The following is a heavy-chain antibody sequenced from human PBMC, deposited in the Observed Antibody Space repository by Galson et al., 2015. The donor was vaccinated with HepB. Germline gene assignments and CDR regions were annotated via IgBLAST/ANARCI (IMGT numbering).Heavy chain of an antibody. CDR1: GFTVSSNY. V-gene: IGHV3-66*01. D-gene: IGHD5-18*01. CDR2: IYSDGST. J-gene: IGHJ4*02. Sequence: SLRLSCAASGFTVSSNYMSWVRQAPGKGLEWVSVIYSDGSTYYADYVKGRFTISRDNSKDTLYLQMNSLRAEDTAVYYCARERKHSYGSDYWGQGTLVTVSS. CDR3: ARERKHSYGSDY.